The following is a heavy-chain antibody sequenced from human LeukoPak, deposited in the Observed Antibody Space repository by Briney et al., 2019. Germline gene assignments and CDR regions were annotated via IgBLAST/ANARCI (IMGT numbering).Heavy chain of an antibody. Sequence: ASVKVSCKASGYTFTGYYMHWVGQAPGQGLEWMGWINPNSGGTNYAQKFQGRVTMTRDTSISTAYMELSRLRSDDTAVYYCAGDSDYGDAFDIWGQGTMVTVSS. CDR2: INPNSGGT. CDR3: AGDSDYGDAFDI. CDR1: GYTFTGYY. D-gene: IGHD4-17*01. V-gene: IGHV1-2*02. J-gene: IGHJ3*02.